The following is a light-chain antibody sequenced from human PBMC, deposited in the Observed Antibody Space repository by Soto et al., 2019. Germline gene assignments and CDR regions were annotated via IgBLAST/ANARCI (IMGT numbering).Light chain of an antibody. V-gene: IGKV3D-11*01. CDR2: LAS. CDR3: QKYNSAPYT. CDR1: QAVNTR. Sequence: EIVLTQSPATLSSFPGDRVTLSCRASQAVNTRLAWYQHKPGQAPRLLIYLASNRAAGVPARFSGSGSGTDFTLTISDVEPEDFATYYCQKYNSAPYTFGQGTKLEIK. J-gene: IGKJ2*01.